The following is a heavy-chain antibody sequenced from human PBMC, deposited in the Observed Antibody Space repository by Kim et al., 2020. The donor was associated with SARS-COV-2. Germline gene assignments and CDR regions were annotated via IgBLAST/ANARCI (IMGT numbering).Heavy chain of an antibody. CDR3: ARWGITGPKGALSAFDI. V-gene: IGHV3-30*04. D-gene: IGHD1-20*01. Sequence: GGSLRLSCAASGFTFSSYAMHWVRQAPGKGLEWVAVISYDGSNKYYADSVKGRFTISRDNSKNTLYLQMNSLRAEDTAVYYCARWGITGPKGALSAFDIWGQGTMVTVSS. J-gene: IGHJ3*02. CDR2: ISYDGSNK. CDR1: GFTFSSYA.